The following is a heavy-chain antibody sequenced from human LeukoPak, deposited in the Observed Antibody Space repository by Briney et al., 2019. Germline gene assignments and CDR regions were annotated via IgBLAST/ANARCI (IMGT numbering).Heavy chain of an antibody. Sequence: SETLSLTYTVSGGSISSSSYHWGWIRQPPGKGLEWIGSIYYSGSTYYNPSLKSRVTISVDTSKNQFSLKLSSVTAADTAVYYCARHLYELDYWGQGTLVTVSS. D-gene: IGHD3-3*01. J-gene: IGHJ4*02. CDR3: ARHLYELDY. CDR2: IYYSGST. V-gene: IGHV4-39*01. CDR1: GGSISSSSYH.